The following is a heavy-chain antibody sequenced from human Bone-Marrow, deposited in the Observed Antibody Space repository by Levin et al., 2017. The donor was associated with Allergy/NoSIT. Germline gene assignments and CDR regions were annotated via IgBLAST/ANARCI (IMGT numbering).Heavy chain of an antibody. D-gene: IGHD6-19*01. CDR1: GFTFANHA. CDR3: AREQGARGWWTVDF. CDR2: IRPSSERT. J-gene: IGHJ4*01. Sequence: GGSLRLSCAASGFTFANHAMTWVRHAPGKGLEWVSTIRPSSERTYFADSVKGRFTVSRDDSMNMMYLQMNSLRADDAAVYYCAREQGARGWWTVDFWGHGALVAVSS. V-gene: IGHV3-23*01.